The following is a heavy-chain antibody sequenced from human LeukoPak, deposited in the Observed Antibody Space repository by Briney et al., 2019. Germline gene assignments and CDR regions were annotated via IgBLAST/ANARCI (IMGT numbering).Heavy chain of an antibody. V-gene: IGHV3-30*02. CDR2: IRYDGSSK. CDR3: AKADLYYSGSYMGCFDY. Sequence: PGGSLRLSCAASGFTFSSYGMHWVRQAPGKGLEWVAFIRYDGSSKYYADSVKGRFTISRDNSKNTLYLQMNSLRAEDTAVYYCAKADLYYSGSYMGCFDYWGQGTLVTVSS. J-gene: IGHJ4*02. CDR1: GFTFSSYG. D-gene: IGHD1-26*01.